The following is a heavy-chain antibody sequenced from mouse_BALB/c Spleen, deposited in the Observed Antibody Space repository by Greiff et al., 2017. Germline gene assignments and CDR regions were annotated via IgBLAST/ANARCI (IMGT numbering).Heavy chain of an antibody. D-gene: IGHD1-1*01. V-gene: IGHV6-6*02. J-gene: IGHJ4*01. Sequence: EVKVEESGGGLVQPGGSMKLSCVASGFTFSNYWMNWVRQSPEKGLEWVAEIRLKSNNYATHYAESVKGRFTISRDDSKSSVYLQMNNLRAEDTVIYYCTREITTVVDYAMDYWGQGTSVTVSS. CDR1: GFTFSNYW. CDR2: IRLKSNNYAT. CDR3: TREITTVVDYAMDY.